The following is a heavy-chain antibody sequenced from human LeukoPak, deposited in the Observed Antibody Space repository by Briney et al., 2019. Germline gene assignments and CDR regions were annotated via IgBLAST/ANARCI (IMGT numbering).Heavy chain of an antibody. Sequence: PSETLSLTCTVSGGSISSSSYYWGWIRQPPGKGLEWIGSIYYSGSTYYNPSLKSRVTISVDTSKNQFSLKLSSVTAADTAVYYCARHVEIFYGSVPNWFDPWGQGTLVTVSS. J-gene: IGHJ5*02. CDR3: ARHVEIFYGSVPNWFDP. CDR2: IYYSGST. CDR1: GGSISSSSYY. V-gene: IGHV4-39*01. D-gene: IGHD3-10*01.